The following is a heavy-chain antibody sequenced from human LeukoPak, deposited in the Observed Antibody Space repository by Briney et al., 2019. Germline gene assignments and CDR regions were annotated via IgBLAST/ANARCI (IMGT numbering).Heavy chain of an antibody. CDR3: AKDGGVISPNRFDY. D-gene: IGHD3-10*01. CDR1: GFTFSSYG. V-gene: IGHV3-33*06. J-gene: IGHJ4*02. Sequence: PGGSLRLSCAASGFTFSSYGMHWVRQAPGKGLEWVAVIWYDGSNKYYADSVKGRFTISRDNSKNTLYLQMNSLRAEDTAVYYCAKDGGVISPNRFDYWGQGTLVTVSS. CDR2: IWYDGSNK.